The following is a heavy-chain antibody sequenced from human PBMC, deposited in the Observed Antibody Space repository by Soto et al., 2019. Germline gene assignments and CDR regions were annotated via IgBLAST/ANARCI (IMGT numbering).Heavy chain of an antibody. Sequence: SVKVSCKASGGTFSSYAISWVRQAPGQGLEWMGGIIPIFGTANYAQKFQGRVTITADESTSTAYMELSSLISEDTAVYYCARESGYYGSGTPFDYWGQGTLVTVSS. D-gene: IGHD3-10*01. CDR2: IIPIFGTA. V-gene: IGHV1-69*13. CDR3: ARESGYYGSGTPFDY. J-gene: IGHJ4*02. CDR1: GGTFSSYA.